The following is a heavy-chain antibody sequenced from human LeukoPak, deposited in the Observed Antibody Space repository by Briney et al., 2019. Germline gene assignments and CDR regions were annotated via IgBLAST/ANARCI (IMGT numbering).Heavy chain of an antibody. V-gene: IGHV4-39*01. J-gene: IGHJ4*02. CDR1: GGSISSSSYY. Sequence: SETLSLTCTVSGGSISSSSYYWGWIRQPPGKGLEWLGSIYYSGSTYYNPSLKSRVTISVDTSKNQFSLKLSSVTAADTAVYYCARGGYSGYDLGIGFDYWGQGTLVTVSS. D-gene: IGHD5-12*01. CDR3: ARGGYSGYDLGIGFDY. CDR2: IYYSGST.